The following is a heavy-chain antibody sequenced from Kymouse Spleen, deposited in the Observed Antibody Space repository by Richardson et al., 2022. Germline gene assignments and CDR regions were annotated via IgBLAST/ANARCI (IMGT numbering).Heavy chain of an antibody. J-gene: IGHJ5*02. V-gene: IGHV3-9*01. Sequence: EVQLVESGGGLVQPGRSLRLSCAASGFTFDDYAMHWVRQAPGKGLEWVSGISWNSGSIGYADSVKGRFTISRDNAKNSLYLQMNSLRAEDTALYYCAKDSSGWSNWFDPWGQGTLVTVSS. CDR3: AKDSSGWSNWFDP. CDR1: GFTFDDYA. D-gene: IGHD6-19*01. CDR2: ISWNSGSI.